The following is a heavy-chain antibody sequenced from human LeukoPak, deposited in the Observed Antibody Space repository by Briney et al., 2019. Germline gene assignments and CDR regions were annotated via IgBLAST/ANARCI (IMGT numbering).Heavy chain of an antibody. J-gene: IGHJ4*02. Sequence: SETLSLTCADYGGSFSGYYWSWIRQPPGKGLEWIGEINHSGSTNYNPSLKSRVTISVDTSKNQFSLKLSSVTAADTAVYYCARAGMDDILTGYYTYTQFFDYWGQGTLVTVSS. CDR2: INHSGST. CDR3: ARAGMDDILTGYYTYTQFFDY. CDR1: GGSFSGYY. V-gene: IGHV4-34*01. D-gene: IGHD3-9*01.